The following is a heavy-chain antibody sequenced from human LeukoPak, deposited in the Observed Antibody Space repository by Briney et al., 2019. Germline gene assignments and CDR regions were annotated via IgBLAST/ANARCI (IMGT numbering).Heavy chain of an antibody. CDR2: IYHSGST. J-gene: IGHJ4*02. D-gene: IGHD6-19*01. Sequence: SETLSLTCAVSGYSTSSGYYWGWIRQPPGKGLEWIGSIYHSGSTYYNPSLKSRVTISVDTSKNQFSLKLSSVTAADTAVYYCARDNSPWLARDWGQGTLVTVSS. CDR1: GYSTSSGYY. CDR3: ARDNSPWLARD. V-gene: IGHV4-38-2*02.